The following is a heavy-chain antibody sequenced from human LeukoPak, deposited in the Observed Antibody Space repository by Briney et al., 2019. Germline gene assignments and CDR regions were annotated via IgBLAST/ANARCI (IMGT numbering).Heavy chain of an antibody. CDR1: GYTFTSYG. CDR2: ISAYNGNT. CDR3: ARGKGGDIVVVPAAIPNWFDP. J-gene: IGHJ5*02. V-gene: IGHV1-18*01. D-gene: IGHD2-2*01. Sequence: GASVKVSCKASGYTFTSYGISWVRQAPGQGLEWMGWISAYNGNTNYAQKLRGRVTMTTDTSTSTAYMELRSLRSDDTAVYYCARGKGGDIVVVPAAIPNWFDPWGQGTLVTVSS.